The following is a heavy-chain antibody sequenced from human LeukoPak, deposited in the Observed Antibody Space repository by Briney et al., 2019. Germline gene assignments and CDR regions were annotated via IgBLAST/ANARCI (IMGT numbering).Heavy chain of an antibody. CDR2: ISGSGDST. CDR3: AKDLYYYGSGSIDAFDI. CDR1: GFTFRSYA. Sequence: GGSLRLSCAASGFTFRSYAMSWVRQAPGKGLEWVSAISGSGDSTYYGDSVKGRFTISRDNSKNTLYLQMNSLRAEDTAVYYCAKDLYYYGSGSIDAFDIWGQGTMVTVSS. J-gene: IGHJ3*02. V-gene: IGHV3-23*01. D-gene: IGHD3-10*01.